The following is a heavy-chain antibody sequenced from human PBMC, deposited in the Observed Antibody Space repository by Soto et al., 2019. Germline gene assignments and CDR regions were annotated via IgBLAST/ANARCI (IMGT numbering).Heavy chain of an antibody. D-gene: IGHD6-13*01. J-gene: IGHJ4*02. CDR3: ARVAPYSSSWYVDY. Sequence: SETLSLTCSVSGGSIRSYYGRWIRQPPGKGLEWIGYIYYSGSTNYTPSLKSRVTISVDTSKNQFSLKLSSVTAADTAVYHCARVAPYSSSWYVDYWGQGTLVTVS. CDR2: IYYSGST. CDR1: GGSIRSYY. V-gene: IGHV4-59*01.